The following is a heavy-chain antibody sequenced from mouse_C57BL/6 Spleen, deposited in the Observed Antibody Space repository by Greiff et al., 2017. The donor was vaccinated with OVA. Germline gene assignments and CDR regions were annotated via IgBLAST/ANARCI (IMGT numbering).Heavy chain of an antibody. CDR3: ARDRRQGYYGSSSFAY. V-gene: IGHV1-55*01. D-gene: IGHD1-1*01. CDR2: IYPGSGST. J-gene: IGHJ3*01. Sequence: VQLQQPGAELVKPGASVKMSCKASGYTFTSYWITWVKQRPGQGLEWIGDIYPGSGSTNYNEKFKSKATLTVDTSSSTAYMQLSSLTSEDSAVYYCARDRRQGYYGSSSFAYWGQGTLVTVSA. CDR1: GYTFTSYW.